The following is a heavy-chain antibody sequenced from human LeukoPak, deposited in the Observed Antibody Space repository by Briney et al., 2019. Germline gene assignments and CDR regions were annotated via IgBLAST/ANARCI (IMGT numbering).Heavy chain of an antibody. Sequence: PSETLSLTCTVSGYSISSGYYWGWIRQPPGKGLEWIGSIYHSGSTYYNPSLKSRVTISVDTSKNQFSLKLSSVTAADTAVYYCASESMVRGVMSYWGQGTLVTVSS. V-gene: IGHV4-38-2*02. CDR3: ASESMVRGVMSY. CDR2: IYHSGST. J-gene: IGHJ4*02. CDR1: GYSISSGYY. D-gene: IGHD3-10*01.